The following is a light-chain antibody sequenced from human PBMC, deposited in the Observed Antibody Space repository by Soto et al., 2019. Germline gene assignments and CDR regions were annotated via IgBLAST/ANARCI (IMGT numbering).Light chain of an antibody. V-gene: IGLV2-14*01. CDR1: SSDVGDYNY. J-gene: IGLJ1*01. Sequence: QSVVTQPASESGSPGQSITISCTGTSSDVGDYNYVSWYQHHPGKAPKLIIYEVRNRPSGVPNRFSGAKSGNTASLTISGLQAEDEADYYCSSYRTGSAFYVFGSGTKLTVL. CDR2: EVR. CDR3: SSYRTGSAFYV.